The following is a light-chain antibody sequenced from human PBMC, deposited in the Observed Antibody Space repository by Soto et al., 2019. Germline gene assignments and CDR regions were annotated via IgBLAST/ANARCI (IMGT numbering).Light chain of an antibody. CDR3: QRYSAPPWT. Sequence: EIVLTQSPGTLSLSPGERATLSCRASQSVLSTYLAWYQQKPGQAPRLLIFGISNRATGIPDRFSGSGSGAAFTLIITRLGTEDIVDYNCQRYSAPPWTLAQETKV. J-gene: IGKJ1*01. CDR1: QSVLSTY. V-gene: IGKV3-20*01. CDR2: GIS.